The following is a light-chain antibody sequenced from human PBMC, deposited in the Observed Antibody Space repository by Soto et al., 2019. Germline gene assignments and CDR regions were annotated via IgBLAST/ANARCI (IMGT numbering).Light chain of an antibody. CDR1: SSDVGAFTS. CDR3: SSYSRSTTLVV. J-gene: IGLJ2*01. V-gene: IGLV2-14*03. CDR2: DII. Sequence: QSALTQPASVSGSPGQSITISCTGTSSDVGAFTSDSWYQQHPGKAPKLIIYDIIHRPSGVSDRFSGSKSVNTASLTISGLQPEDEATYHCSSYSRSTTLVVFGGGTKLTVL.